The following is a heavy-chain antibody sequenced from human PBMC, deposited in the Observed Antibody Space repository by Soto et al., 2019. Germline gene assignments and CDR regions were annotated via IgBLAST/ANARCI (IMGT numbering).Heavy chain of an antibody. D-gene: IGHD2-8*01. V-gene: IGHV1-46*01. CDR2: INPSGGST. Sequence: QVQLVQSGAEVKKPGASVKVSCKASGYTFTSYYMHWVRQAPGQGLEWMGIINPSGGSTSYAQKFRGRVTMTRDTSTGTVYMELSRLISEDTAVYYCARQARYCTSGVCSAYGMEVWGQGTTVTVSS. J-gene: IGHJ6*02. CDR1: GYTFTSYY. CDR3: ARQARYCTSGVCSAYGMEV.